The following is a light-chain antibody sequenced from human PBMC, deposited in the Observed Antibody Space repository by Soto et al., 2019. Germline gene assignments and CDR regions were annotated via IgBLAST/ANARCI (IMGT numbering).Light chain of an antibody. V-gene: IGKV3-15*01. CDR3: QRYNYWPLT. CDR1: QGIGDT. Sequence: GMRKSPATLSVSKGAGATLSCRASQGIGDTLAWYQHKHGQTPRLLIYDTSTRATGVPTRFSGSRSGAEVTITINSLQSEDGAVYYCQRYNYWPLTFGGGTKVDIK. CDR2: DTS. J-gene: IGKJ4*01.